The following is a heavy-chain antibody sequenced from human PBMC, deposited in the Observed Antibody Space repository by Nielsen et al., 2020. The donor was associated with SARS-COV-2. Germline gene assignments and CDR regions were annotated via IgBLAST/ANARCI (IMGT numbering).Heavy chain of an antibody. J-gene: IGHJ6*02. D-gene: IGHD2-21*02. V-gene: IGHV1-46*01. CDR2: INPSGGST. Sequence: ASVKVSCKASGYTFTSYYMHWVRQAPGQGLEWMGIINPSGGSTSYAQKFQGRVTMTRDTSTSTVYIEVSRLRSEDTAVYYCARAPSDDSVMDGWGQGTTVTVSS. CDR1: GYTFTSYY. CDR3: ARAPSDDSVMDG.